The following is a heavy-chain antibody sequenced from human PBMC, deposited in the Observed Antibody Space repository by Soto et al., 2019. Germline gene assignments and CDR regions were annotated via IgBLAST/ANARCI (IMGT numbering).Heavy chain of an antibody. D-gene: IGHD2-8*01. CDR2: ITGSGRDT. CDR3: AKNGLDNSPSAIDS. CDR1: GFTFRNNV. Sequence: GGSLRLSCAASGFTFRNNVLSWVRQAPGKGLDWVSGITGSGRDTYYADSVKGRFTISRDNSKNMVFLQMDSLRAEDTALYYCAKNGLDNSPSAIDSWGPGTLVTV. V-gene: IGHV3-23*01. J-gene: IGHJ4*02.